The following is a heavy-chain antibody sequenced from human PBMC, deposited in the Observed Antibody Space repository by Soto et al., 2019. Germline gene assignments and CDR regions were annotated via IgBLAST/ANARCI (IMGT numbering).Heavy chain of an antibody. CDR3: ARDDPGYCSGGSCYSFDY. CDR1: GFTFGSYS. V-gene: IGHV3-21*01. CDR2: ISSSSSYI. D-gene: IGHD2-15*01. J-gene: IGHJ4*02. Sequence: GGSLRLSCAASGFTFGSYSMNWVRQAPGKGLEWVSSISSSSSYIYYADSVKGRFTISRDNAKNSLYLQMNSLRAEDTAVYYCARDDPGYCSGGSCYSFDYWGQGTLVTVSS.